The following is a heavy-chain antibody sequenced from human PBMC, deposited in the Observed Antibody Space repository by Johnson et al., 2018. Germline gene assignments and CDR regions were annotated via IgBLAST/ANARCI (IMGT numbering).Heavy chain of an antibody. J-gene: IGHJ6*02. D-gene: IGHD6-19*01. CDR2: ISSSSAYI. CDR3: AREGYSRGAYGMDV. CDR1: GFIFSSYD. V-gene: IGHV3-21*01. Sequence: VQLVQSGGGLVKPGGSLRLSCAASGFIFSSYDMNWVRQAPGKGLEWVSSISSSSAYIYYADSVKGRFTISRDNAKNSLYLQMNSRRAEDTAGYYCAREGYSRGAYGMDVWGQGTTVTVSS.